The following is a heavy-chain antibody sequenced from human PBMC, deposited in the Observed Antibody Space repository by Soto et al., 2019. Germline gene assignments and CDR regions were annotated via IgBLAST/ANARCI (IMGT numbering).Heavy chain of an antibody. Sequence: GASVKVSCKASGYTFAGYYMHWVRQAPGQGLEWMGWINPNSGDTKYAQKFQGRVTMTRDPSISTAYMELRRLRSDDTAVYYCARDEAIIGVYYGMDVRGQGTTVTVSS. CDR1: GYTFAGYY. D-gene: IGHD2-21*01. CDR2: INPNSGDT. V-gene: IGHV1-2*02. J-gene: IGHJ6*02. CDR3: ARDEAIIGVYYGMDV.